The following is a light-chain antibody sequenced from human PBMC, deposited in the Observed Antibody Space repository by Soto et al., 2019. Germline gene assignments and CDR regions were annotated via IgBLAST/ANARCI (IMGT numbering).Light chain of an antibody. Sequence: EIVLTQSPATLSLSPGERATLSCRASQSVSSYLAWYQQKPGQAPRLLIYDASNRATGIPARFSGSGSGTDFTLTIISLEPEDFAVYYCQQRSNWYTFGQGNKLEIK. CDR2: DAS. CDR3: QQRSNWYT. CDR1: QSVSSY. V-gene: IGKV3-11*01. J-gene: IGKJ2*01.